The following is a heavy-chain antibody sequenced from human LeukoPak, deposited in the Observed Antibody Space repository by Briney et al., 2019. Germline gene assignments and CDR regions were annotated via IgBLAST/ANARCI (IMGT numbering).Heavy chain of an antibody. Sequence: SQTLSLTCAISGDSVSSENGAWNWIRQSPSRGLEWLGRTYYRSKWYNDYSEFIQGRITINPDPSKNQFSLQLNSVTREDTAVYFCARDMGTTGWYTFDYWGQGTLVTVSS. V-gene: IGHV6-1*01. D-gene: IGHD6-19*01. CDR2: TYYRSKWYN. CDR3: ARDMGTTGWYTFDY. CDR1: GDSVSSENGA. J-gene: IGHJ4*02.